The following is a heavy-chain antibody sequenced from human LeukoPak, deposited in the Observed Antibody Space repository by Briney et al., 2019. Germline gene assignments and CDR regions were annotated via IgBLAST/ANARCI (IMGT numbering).Heavy chain of an antibody. V-gene: IGHV4-34*01. D-gene: IGHD3-3*01. CDR1: GGSFSGYY. Sequence: PSETLSLTCAVYGGSFSGYYWSWIRQPPGKGLEWIGEINHSGSTNYNPSLKSRVTIPVDTSKNQFSLKLSSVTAADTAVYYCARAPGGDFWSGYYLDYWGQGTLVTVSS. CDR2: INHSGST. J-gene: IGHJ4*02. CDR3: ARAPGGDFWSGYYLDY.